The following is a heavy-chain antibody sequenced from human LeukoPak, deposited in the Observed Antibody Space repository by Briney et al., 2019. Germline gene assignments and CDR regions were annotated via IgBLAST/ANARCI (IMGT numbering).Heavy chain of an antibody. V-gene: IGHV3-48*03. CDR2: ISSSGSTI. CDR1: GFTFSSYQ. Sequence: GGSLRLSCAASGFTFSSYQMNWVRQAPGKGLQWVSYISSSGSTIYYADSVKGRFTISRDNAKNSLYLQMCSLRAEDTAVYYCTRITTAMDVDYWGQGTLVAVSS. CDR3: TRITTAMDVDY. D-gene: IGHD5-18*01. J-gene: IGHJ4*02.